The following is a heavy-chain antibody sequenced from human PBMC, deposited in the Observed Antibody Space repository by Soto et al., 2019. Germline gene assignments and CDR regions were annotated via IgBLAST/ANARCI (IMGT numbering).Heavy chain of an antibody. D-gene: IGHD3-3*02. J-gene: IGHJ5*02. CDR2: IYYSGHT. CDR1: GGSISRSTYY. V-gene: IGHV4-39*01. Sequence: SETLSLTCNVSGGSISRSTYYWGWIRQPPGKGLEWIATIYYSGHTYYNPSLKSRVTISVDTSKNQFSLKLSSVTAADTAVYYCASPKIAFYNWFDPWGQGTLVTVSS. CDR3: ASPKIAFYNWFDP.